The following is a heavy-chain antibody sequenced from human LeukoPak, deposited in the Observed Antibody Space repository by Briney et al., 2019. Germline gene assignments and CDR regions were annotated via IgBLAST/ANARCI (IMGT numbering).Heavy chain of an antibody. CDR1: GYSFTSYW. CDR3: ARHEVKWWPYFQGPPNYYYYGMDV. V-gene: IGHV5-51*01. Sequence: GESLKISCKGSGYSFTSYWIGWVRQMPGKGLEWTGIIYPGDSDTRYGPSFQGQVTISADKSISTAYLQWSSLKASDTAMYYCARHEVKWWPYFQGPPNYYYYGMDVWGQGTTVTVSS. J-gene: IGHJ6*02. D-gene: IGHD2-15*01. CDR2: IYPGDSDT.